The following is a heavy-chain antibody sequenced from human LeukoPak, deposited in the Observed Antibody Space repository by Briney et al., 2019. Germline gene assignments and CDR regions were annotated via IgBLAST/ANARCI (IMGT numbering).Heavy chain of an antibody. V-gene: IGHV4-39*07. CDR1: GGSISSSSYY. D-gene: IGHD2-2*01. J-gene: IGHJ3*02. Sequence: SETLSLTFTVSGGSISSSSYYWGWIRPPPGKGLEWIGSISYSGSTYYNPSLKSRVTISADTSNTQFSLKLNSVTAADTAVYYCARIPTNAVPAAHNGFDIWGQGTMLTVSS. CDR2: ISYSGST. CDR3: ARIPTNAVPAAHNGFDI.